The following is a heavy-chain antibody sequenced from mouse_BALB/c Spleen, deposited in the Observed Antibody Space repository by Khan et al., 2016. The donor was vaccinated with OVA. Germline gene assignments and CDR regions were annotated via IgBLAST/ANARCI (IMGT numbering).Heavy chain of an antibody. J-gene: IGHJ3*01. CDR1: GFTFSSYS. D-gene: IGHD1-3*01. CDR2: ISSGGDYT. CDR3: ADHITGSFAY. Sequence: EVQLVESGGDLVKPGGSLKLSCAASGFTFSSYSMSWVRQTPDKRLEWVASISSGGDYTYYPASVKGRFTISRDNDKNPLYLQMSVLKSEDTATYYCADHITGSFAYWGQGTLVTVSA. V-gene: IGHV5-6*01.